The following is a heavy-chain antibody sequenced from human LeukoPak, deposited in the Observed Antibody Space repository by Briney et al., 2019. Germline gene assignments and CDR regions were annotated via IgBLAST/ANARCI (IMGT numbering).Heavy chain of an antibody. Sequence: ASVKVSCKASGYTFTTYYMHWVRQAPGQGLEWMGIINPSGGSTSYAQKFQGRVTMTRDMSTSTVYMELSSLRSEDTAVYYCARIGYYYDSSGYYMAYWGQGTLVTVSS. CDR3: ARIGYYYDSSGYYMAY. V-gene: IGHV1-46*01. CDR1: GYTFTTYY. J-gene: IGHJ4*02. CDR2: INPSGGST. D-gene: IGHD3-22*01.